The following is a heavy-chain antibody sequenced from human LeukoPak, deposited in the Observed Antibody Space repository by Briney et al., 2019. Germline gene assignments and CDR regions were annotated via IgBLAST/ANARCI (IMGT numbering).Heavy chain of an antibody. V-gene: IGHV1-18*01. CDR2: ISAYNGNT. Sequence: ASVKVSCKASGYSFTSDGISWVRQAPGQGLEWMGWISAYNGNTNYAQNLQGRVTMTTDTSTSTAYMELSSLRSEDTAVYYCARDAAGFYYGSNWFDPWGQGTLVTVSS. CDR3: ARDAAGFYYGSNWFDP. CDR1: GYSFTSDG. D-gene: IGHD3-10*01. J-gene: IGHJ5*02.